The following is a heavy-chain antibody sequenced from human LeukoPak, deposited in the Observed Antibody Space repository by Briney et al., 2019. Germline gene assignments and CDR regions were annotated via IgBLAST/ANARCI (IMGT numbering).Heavy chain of an antibody. CDR2: IYYSGST. V-gene: IGHV4-59*08. CDR3: ALTGYSSGWYGAPFDY. CDR1: GGSVSSYY. Sequence: PSETLSLTCTVSGGSVSSYYWSWIRQPPGKGLEWIGYIYYSGSTNYNPSLKSRVTISVDTSKNQFSLKLSSVTAADTAVYYCALTGYSSGWYGAPFDYWGQGTLVTVSS. J-gene: IGHJ4*02. D-gene: IGHD6-19*01.